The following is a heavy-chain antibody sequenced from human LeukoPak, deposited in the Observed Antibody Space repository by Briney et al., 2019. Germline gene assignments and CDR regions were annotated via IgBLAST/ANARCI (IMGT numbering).Heavy chain of an antibody. CDR3: ARHGVYDSSGYYLFDY. CDR2: IYYSGST. J-gene: IGHJ4*02. V-gene: IGHV4-59*08. D-gene: IGHD3-22*01. Sequence: PSQTLSLTCTVSGGSISSYYWSWIRQPPGKGLEWIGYIYYSGSTNYNPSLKSRVTISVDTSKNQFSLKLSSVTAADTAVYYCARHGVYDSSGYYLFDYWGQGTLVTVSS. CDR1: GGSISSYY.